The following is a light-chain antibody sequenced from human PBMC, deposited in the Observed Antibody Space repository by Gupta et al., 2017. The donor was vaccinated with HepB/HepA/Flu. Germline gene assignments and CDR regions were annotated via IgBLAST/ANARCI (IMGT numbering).Light chain of an antibody. CDR2: AAS. V-gene: IGKV1-39*01. CDR3: QQSYSTPPLS. Sequence: DIQMTQSPSSLSASVGDRVTITCRASQSIRSYLNWYQQKPGKAPKLLIYAASSWQSGVTSRFRGSGFGQDLSLTNSRRLPEEFATYSSQQSYSTPPLSFGQATQLHIK. CDR1: QSIRSY. J-gene: IGKJ5*01.